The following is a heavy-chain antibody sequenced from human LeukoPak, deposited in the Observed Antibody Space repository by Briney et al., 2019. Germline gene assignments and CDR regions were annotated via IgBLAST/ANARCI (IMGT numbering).Heavy chain of an antibody. CDR3: GALAAAVAGL. Sequence: GGSLRLSCAASGFTFSSCAMSWVRQAPGKGLEWVSGIGTGDTTYYADSVKGRFTISRANSKNTLYLQMNSLRAEDTAVYYCGALAAAVAGLWGRGTLVTVSS. J-gene: IGHJ2*01. CDR2: IGTGDTT. V-gene: IGHV3-23*01. CDR1: GFTFSSCA. D-gene: IGHD6-25*01.